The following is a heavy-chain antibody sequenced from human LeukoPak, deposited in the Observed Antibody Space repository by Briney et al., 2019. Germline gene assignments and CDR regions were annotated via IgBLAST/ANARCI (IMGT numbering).Heavy chain of an antibody. J-gene: IGHJ4*02. V-gene: IGHV1-69*04. CDR3: ARGRLGDYVVDY. Sequence: SVKVSCKASGGTFSSYAISWVRQAPGQGLEWMGRIIPILGIANYARKFQGRVTITADKSTSTAYMELSSLRSEDTAVYYCARGRLGDYVVDYWGQGTLVTVSS. CDR2: IIPILGIA. D-gene: IGHD4-17*01. CDR1: GGTFSSYA.